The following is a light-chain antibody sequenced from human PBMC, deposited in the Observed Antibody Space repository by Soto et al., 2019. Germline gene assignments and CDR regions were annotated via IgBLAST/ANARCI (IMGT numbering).Light chain of an antibody. CDR1: SSDVGNYNL. V-gene: IGLV2-23*01. Sequence: QSVLTQPASVSGSPGQSITISCTGTSSDVGNYNLVSWYQHHPGKAPKLMIYEGSRRPSGVSNRFSGSKSGNTASLTISGLQAEDEADYYCCSYAGPPYYVFGTGTKVTVL. J-gene: IGLJ1*01. CDR3: CSYAGPPYYV. CDR2: EGS.